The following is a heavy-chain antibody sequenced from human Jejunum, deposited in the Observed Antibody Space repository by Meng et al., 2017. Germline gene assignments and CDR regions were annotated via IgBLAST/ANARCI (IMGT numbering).Heavy chain of an antibody. D-gene: IGHD3-10*01. V-gene: IGHV2-70*18. Sequence: SGPTLVTPTQTLTLTCTFSGFSLSTSAMCVNWVRQPPGKALEWLAVIDWEDSKYYSASLRARLTISKDTSKNQVVLIMTNMDPVDTATYYCARSQMVRNYYYGLDVWGQGTAVTVSS. J-gene: IGHJ6*02. CDR1: GFSLSTSAMC. CDR3: ARSQMVRNYYYGLDV. CDR2: IDWEDSK.